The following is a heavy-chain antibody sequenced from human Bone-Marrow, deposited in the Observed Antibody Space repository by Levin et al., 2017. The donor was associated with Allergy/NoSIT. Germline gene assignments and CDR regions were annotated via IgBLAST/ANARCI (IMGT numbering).Heavy chain of an antibody. J-gene: IGHJ2*01. D-gene: IGHD2-15*01. V-gene: IGHV3-23*01. CDR3: AREGFCSGGTCSDWYFDL. CDR2: ISVRNT. Sequence: PGESLKISCAASGFSFSSYAMSWVRQAPGKGLEWVSLISVRNTYYLGSVKGRFTISRDNSKNTLYLQMNSLRAEDTAVYYCAREGFCSGGTCSDWYFDLWGRGTLVTVSS. CDR1: GFSFSSYA.